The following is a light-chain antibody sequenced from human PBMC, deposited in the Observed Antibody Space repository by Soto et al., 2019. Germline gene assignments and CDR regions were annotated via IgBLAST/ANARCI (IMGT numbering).Light chain of an antibody. V-gene: IGKV3D-20*02. J-gene: IGKJ4*01. CDR3: HQRTSWPPLT. Sequence: EIVLTQSPGTLSLSPGERATLSCRASQSVSSSYLAWYQQKPGQAPRLLIYGASSRATGIPDRFSGSGSGTDFTLTISSVEPEDFGIYYCHQRTSWPPLTFGGGTKVDIK. CDR2: GAS. CDR1: QSVSSSY.